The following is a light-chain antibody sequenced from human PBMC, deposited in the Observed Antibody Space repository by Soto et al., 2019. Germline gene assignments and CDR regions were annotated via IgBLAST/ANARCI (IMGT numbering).Light chain of an antibody. V-gene: IGKV1-39*01. CDR1: QRINIY. CDR2: SAS. Sequence: DIQMTQSPFTLSASVGDRVTITCRASQRINIYLNWYRQKPGKAPELLIYSASNLQSGVPSRFSGSGSGTDFTLTISSLQPEDFATYYCQQSFSTPTFGQGTRLEI. J-gene: IGKJ5*01. CDR3: QQSFSTPT.